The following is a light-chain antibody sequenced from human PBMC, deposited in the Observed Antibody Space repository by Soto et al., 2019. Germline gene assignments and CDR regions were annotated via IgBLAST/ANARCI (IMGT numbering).Light chain of an antibody. CDR3: SSYTSSDAPYV. CDR2: VVS. CDR1: SSDVGGYNY. J-gene: IGLJ1*01. Sequence: QYALTQPASVSWSPGQSITISCTGTSSDVGGYNYVSWYQQHPDKAPKLMIYVVSNRPSGVSNRFSGSKSGNTASLTISGLQAEDEADYYCSSYTSSDAPYVFGTGTKLTVL. V-gene: IGLV2-14*01.